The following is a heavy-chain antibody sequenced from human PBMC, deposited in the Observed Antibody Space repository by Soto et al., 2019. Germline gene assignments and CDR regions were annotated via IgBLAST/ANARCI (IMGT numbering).Heavy chain of an antibody. CDR2: ISNSGST. Sequence: SATXSLTCIFSVSSVTTPTYYLTWIRQPPGHVLEWIGYISNSGSTNYNPSLKSRITISADTSKNQFSLKLNFVSAADTDVYYCERRNYGGNWIETWGQGTLV. CDR3: ERRNYGGNWIET. V-gene: IGHV4-61*01. J-gene: IGHJ4*02. CDR1: VSSVTTPTYY. D-gene: IGHD2-15*01.